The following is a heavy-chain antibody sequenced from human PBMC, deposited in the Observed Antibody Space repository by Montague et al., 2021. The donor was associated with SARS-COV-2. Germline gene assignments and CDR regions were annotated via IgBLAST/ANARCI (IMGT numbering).Heavy chain of an antibody. CDR3: ARDPAETYSSSWYYYYGMDV. CDR2: IYYSGST. V-gene: IGHV4-39*07. D-gene: IGHD6-13*01. Sequence: SETLSLTCTVSGGSISSSSYYWGWIRQPPGKGLEWIGSIYYSGSTYYNPSLKSRVTISVDTSKNQFSLKLSSVTAADTAVYYCARDPAETYSSSWYYYYGMDVWGQGTTVTVSS. CDR1: GGSISSSSYY. J-gene: IGHJ6*02.